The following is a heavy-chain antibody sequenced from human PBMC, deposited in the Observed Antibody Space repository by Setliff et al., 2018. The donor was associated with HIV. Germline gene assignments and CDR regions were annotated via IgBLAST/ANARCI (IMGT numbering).Heavy chain of an antibody. CDR3: AKADCTSSSCYSPFNA. Sequence: ASVKVSCKAAGYNFLSYGFSWVRQAPGQGFQWMGWISAYKGNTIYAQNLRGRVTMTTDTSTSTVYMELRSLTSDDTAVYYCAKADCTSSSCYSPFNAWGPGTMVTVSS. J-gene: IGHJ3*01. CDR1: GYNFLSYG. D-gene: IGHD3-22*01. CDR2: ISAYKGNT. V-gene: IGHV1-18*04.